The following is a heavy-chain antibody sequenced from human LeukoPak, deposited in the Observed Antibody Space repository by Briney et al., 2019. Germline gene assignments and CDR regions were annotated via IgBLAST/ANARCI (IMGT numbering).Heavy chain of an antibody. CDR3: WRAPDY. J-gene: IGHJ4*02. Sequence: PSETLSLACTVSGNSISTGTYYWGWIRQPPGKGLEWIGSLYYSGSSYYNPSLKSRATISVDTSKTQFSLELSSVTAADTAVYYCWRAPDYWGQETLVTVSS. V-gene: IGHV4-39*01. CDR1: GNSISTGTYY. CDR2: LYYSGSS.